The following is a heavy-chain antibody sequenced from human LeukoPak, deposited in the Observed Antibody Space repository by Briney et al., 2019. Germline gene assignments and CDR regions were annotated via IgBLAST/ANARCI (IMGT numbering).Heavy chain of an antibody. CDR2: ISAIGGNT. Sequence: GGSLRLSCAASGFTFSSYAMSWVRPPPRKGRDWVSAISAIGGNTYHADSVKGPFTLSTGHSKNTLYLQMNSLRAEDTAVYYCAKWSLNIWLGGLFQLDYWGQGTLVTVSS. CDR3: AKWSLNIWLGGLFQLDY. J-gene: IGHJ4*02. V-gene: IGHV3-23*01. D-gene: IGHD3-10*01. CDR1: GFTFSSYA.